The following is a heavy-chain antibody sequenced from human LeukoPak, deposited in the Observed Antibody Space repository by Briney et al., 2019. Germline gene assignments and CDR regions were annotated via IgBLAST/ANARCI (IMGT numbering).Heavy chain of an antibody. V-gene: IGHV3-23*01. CDR2: ISASGSST. CDR3: AKDRAYSGSPRAFDI. J-gene: IGHJ3*02. CDR1: GFTFSSYA. Sequence: GESLRLSCAAAGFTFSSYAMSWVRQAPGKWLEWVSGISASGSSTYYADSVKGRFTISRDNSKDTLYLQMCSLRAEDTAVYYCAKDRAYSGSPRAFDIWGQGTVVTVSS. D-gene: IGHD1-26*01.